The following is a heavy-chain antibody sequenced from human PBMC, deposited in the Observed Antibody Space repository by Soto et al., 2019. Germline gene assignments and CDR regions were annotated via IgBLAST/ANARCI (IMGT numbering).Heavy chain of an antibody. V-gene: IGHV4-38-2*02. Sequence: SETWSLGCAFSGYSISSGYYWGWIRQPPGRGREWIGSICHSGSTYYNPSLKSRVAISVDKYKNQFSLKLSSVTAADTGLHYCARDTMVVAREPPGHDYWGQRTLVTFS. D-gene: IGHD3-22*01. CDR2: ICHSGST. J-gene: IGHJ4*02. CDR1: GYSISSGYY. CDR3: ARDTMVVAREPPGHDY.